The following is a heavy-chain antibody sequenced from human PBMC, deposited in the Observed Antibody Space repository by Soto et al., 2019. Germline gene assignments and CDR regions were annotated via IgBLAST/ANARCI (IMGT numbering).Heavy chain of an antibody. CDR3: AKVDPDDLGNYVTWSHR. CDR2: INSDGSDT. D-gene: IGHD4-4*01. Sequence: PEGSLRLSCAASGFTFSSHWMHWVRQSPGKGLVWVSRINSDGSDTTYADSVKGRFSISRDNAMNTVYLQMNSLRAEDTAVYYCAKVDPDDLGNYVTWSHRWGQVTPVTVSS. CDR1: GFTFSSHW. J-gene: IGHJ5*02. V-gene: IGHV3-74*01.